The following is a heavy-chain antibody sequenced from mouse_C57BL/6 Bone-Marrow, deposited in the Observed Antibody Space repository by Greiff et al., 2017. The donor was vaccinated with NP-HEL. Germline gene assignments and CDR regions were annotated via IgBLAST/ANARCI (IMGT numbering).Heavy chain of an antibody. J-gene: IGHJ1*03. CDR3: ARRGSSHWYFDV. CDR1: GYAFSSSW. Sequence: VQLHQSGPELVKPGASVKISCKASGYAFSSSWMNWVKQRPGKGLEWIGRIYPGDGDTNYTGKFKGKATLTADKSSSTAYMQLSSLTSEDYAVYFCARRGSSHWYFDVWGTGTTVTVSS. CDR2: IYPGDGDT. D-gene: IGHD1-1*01. V-gene: IGHV1-82*01.